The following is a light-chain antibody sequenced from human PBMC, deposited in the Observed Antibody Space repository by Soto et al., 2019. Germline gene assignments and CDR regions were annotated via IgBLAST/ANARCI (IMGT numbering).Light chain of an antibody. CDR2: EVS. CDR3: SSYTRSSTLV. J-gene: IGLJ2*01. V-gene: IGLV2-14*01. Sequence: QSVLTQPASVSGSPGQSITISCTGTSSDVGSYNYVSWYQQHPGKAPKLMVYEVSNRPSGVSNRFSGSKIDNTASLTISGLQAEDEADYYCSSYTRSSTLVFGGGTKVTVL. CDR1: SSDVGSYNY.